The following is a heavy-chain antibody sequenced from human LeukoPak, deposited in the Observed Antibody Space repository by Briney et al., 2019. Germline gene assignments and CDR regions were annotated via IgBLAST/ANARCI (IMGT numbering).Heavy chain of an antibody. CDR2: INHSGST. V-gene: IGHV4-34*01. D-gene: IGHD3-3*01. CDR1: GRSFSGYY. Sequence: SETLSLTCAVYGRSFSGYYWSWIRQPPGKGLEWIGEINHSGSTNYNPSLKSRVTISVDTSKNQFSLKLSSVTAADTAVYYCARGVRLVTIFGVGLLDYWGQGTLVTVSS. J-gene: IGHJ4*02. CDR3: ARGVRLVTIFGVGLLDY.